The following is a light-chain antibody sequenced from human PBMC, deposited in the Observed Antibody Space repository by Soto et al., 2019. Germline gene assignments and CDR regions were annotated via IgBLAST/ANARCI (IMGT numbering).Light chain of an antibody. J-gene: IGLJ1*01. Sequence: QSVLTQPPSASETPGQRVTISCSGSSSNIGRNTVNWYQQLPGTAPKLVIYSNNQRPSGVPDRFSGSKSGTSGSLAISGLQSEDEADYYCAAWDNSLTEYVFGIGTKVTVL. V-gene: IGLV1-44*01. CDR1: SSNIGRNT. CDR2: SNN. CDR3: AAWDNSLTEYV.